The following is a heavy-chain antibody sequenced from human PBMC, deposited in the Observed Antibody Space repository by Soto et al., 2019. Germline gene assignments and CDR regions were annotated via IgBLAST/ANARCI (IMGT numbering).Heavy chain of an antibody. CDR3: ARGDATDCSNGVCSFFYNHDMDV. V-gene: IGHV1-2*04. CDR1: GYSFTDYH. D-gene: IGHD2-8*01. J-gene: IGHJ6*02. Sequence: ASVKVSCKASGYSFTDYHIHWVRQAPGQGLEWLGRINPKSGGTSTAQKFQGWVTMTTDTSISTASMELTRLTSDDTAIYYCARGDATDCSNGVCSFFYNHDMDVWGQGTTVTVSS. CDR2: INPKSGGT.